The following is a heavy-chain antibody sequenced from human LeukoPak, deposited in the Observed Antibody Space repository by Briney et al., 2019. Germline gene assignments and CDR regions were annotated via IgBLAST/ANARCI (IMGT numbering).Heavy chain of an antibody. CDR1: GFTFSDYY. D-gene: IGHD6-13*01. V-gene: IGHV3-11*01. Sequence: PGGSLRLSCAASGFTFSDYYMSRIRQAPGKGLERVSYISSSGSTIYYADSVKGRFTISRDNAKNSLYLQMNSLRAEDTAVYYCAGRSPESIAAEYYFDYWGQGTLVTVSS. CDR2: ISSSGSTI. CDR3: AGRSPESIAAEYYFDY. J-gene: IGHJ4*02.